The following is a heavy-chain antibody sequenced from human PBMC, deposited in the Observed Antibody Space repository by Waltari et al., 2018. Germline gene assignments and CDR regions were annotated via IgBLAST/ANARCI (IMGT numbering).Heavy chain of an antibody. CDR1: GFTFMRYY. CDR3: VRDLR. J-gene: IGHJ4*02. V-gene: IGHV3-74*01. Sequence: EVQLVESGGGLVQPGGSLRPSCAASGFTFMRYYMHWVGQAPGEGLVWVGRIKGDGSNTTYADSVQGRFTISSDNAKNTVYLQMNSLRVEDTAVYYCVRDLRWGQGTLVTVSS. CDR2: IKGDGSNT.